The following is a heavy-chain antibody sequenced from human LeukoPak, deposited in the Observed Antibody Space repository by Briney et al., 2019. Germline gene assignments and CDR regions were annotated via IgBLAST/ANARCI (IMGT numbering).Heavy chain of an antibody. CDR3: ARDFIHRSGEANY. Sequence: KAGGSLRLSCVASGFTFSDYYMSWIRQAPGKGLEWISYIGSSSSSTNYADSVKGRFTISRDNPKNSLYLLMNSLRAEDTAMYYCARDFIHRSGEANYWGQGTLVTVSS. CDR2: IGSSSSST. J-gene: IGHJ4*02. D-gene: IGHD3-22*01. V-gene: IGHV3-11*05. CDR1: GFTFSDYY.